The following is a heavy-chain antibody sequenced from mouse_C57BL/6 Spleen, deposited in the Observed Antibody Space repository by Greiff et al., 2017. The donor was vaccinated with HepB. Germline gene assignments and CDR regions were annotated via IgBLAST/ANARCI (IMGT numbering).Heavy chain of an antibody. CDR1: GYTFTSYW. V-gene: IGHV1-69*01. J-gene: IGHJ3*01. CDR3: AREAAQAKFAY. Sequence: VQLQQSGAELVMPGASVKLSCKASGYTFTSYWMHWVKQRPGQGLEWIGEIDPSDSYTNYNQKFKGKSTLTVDKSSSTAYMQLSSLTSEDSAVYYCAREAAQAKFAYWGQGTLVTVSA. CDR2: IDPSDSYT. D-gene: IGHD3-2*02.